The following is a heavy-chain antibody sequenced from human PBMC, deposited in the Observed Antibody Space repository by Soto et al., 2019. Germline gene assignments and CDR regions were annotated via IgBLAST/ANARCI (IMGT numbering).Heavy chain of an antibody. CDR3: ARSPYPTQATHFDY. Sequence: ASVKVSCKASGYTFTSYGISWVRQAPGQGLEWMGWISAYNGNTNYAQKLQGRVTMTTDTSTSTVYMELRSLRSDDTAVYYCARSPYPTQATHFDYWGQGTLVTVSS. V-gene: IGHV1-18*01. CDR1: GYTFTSYG. D-gene: IGHD1-26*01. J-gene: IGHJ4*02. CDR2: ISAYNGNT.